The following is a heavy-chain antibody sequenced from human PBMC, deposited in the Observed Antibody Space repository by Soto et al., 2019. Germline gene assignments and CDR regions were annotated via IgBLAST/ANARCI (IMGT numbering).Heavy chain of an antibody. CDR1: GFTFSDYY. D-gene: IGHD3-22*01. Sequence: GGSLRLSCAASGFTFSDYYMSWIRQAPGKGLEWVSYISSSGSIIYYADSVKGRFTISRDNARNSLYLQLNSLRAEDTAVYYCARDQGYYDSSGYFDYWGQGTLDTVSS. CDR2: ISSSGSII. V-gene: IGHV3-11*01. J-gene: IGHJ4*02. CDR3: ARDQGYYDSSGYFDY.